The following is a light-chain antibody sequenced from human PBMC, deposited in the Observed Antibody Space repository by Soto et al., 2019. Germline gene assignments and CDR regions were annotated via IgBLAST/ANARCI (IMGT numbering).Light chain of an antibody. J-gene: IGLJ1*01. CDR2: EVS. Sequence: QSALTQPPSVSGSPGQSVTISCTGTSSDVGSYNRVSWYQQPPGTAPKLMIYEVSNRPSGVPDRLSGSKSGNTASLTISGLQPEDEADYYCNSYTSSNTYVFGTGTKLTVL. CDR3: NSYTSSNTYV. V-gene: IGLV2-18*02. CDR1: SSDVGSYNR.